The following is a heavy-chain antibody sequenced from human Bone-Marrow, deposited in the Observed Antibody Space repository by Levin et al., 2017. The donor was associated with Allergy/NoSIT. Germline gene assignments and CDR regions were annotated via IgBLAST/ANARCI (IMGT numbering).Heavy chain of an antibody. D-gene: IGHD5-18*01. CDR1: GGSLRSYH. CDR2: VYHSGET. V-gene: IGHV4-59*08. Sequence: GSLRLSCTVSGGSLRSYHWSWIRRPPGRGLEWLGYVYHSGETKYNPSLESRVTISADASTNQVFLSLTYVTAADTGMYYCARHRDLYSYLKPFDPWGQGTLVTVTS. CDR3: ARHRDLYSYLKPFDP. J-gene: IGHJ5*02.